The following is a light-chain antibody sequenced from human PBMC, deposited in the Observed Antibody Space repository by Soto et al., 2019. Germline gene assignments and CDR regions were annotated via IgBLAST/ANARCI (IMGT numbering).Light chain of an antibody. J-gene: IGLJ3*02. CDR3: AAWDDRLNGRL. CDR2: SND. Sequence: QSVLAQPPSASGTPGQRVTISCSGSSSNIGSNTVNWYQQVPGTAPKLLIYSNDRRPSGVPDRFSGSKSGASASLAISGLHSEDEADYYCAAWDDRLNGRLFGGGTKLTVL. CDR1: SSNIGSNT. V-gene: IGLV1-44*01.